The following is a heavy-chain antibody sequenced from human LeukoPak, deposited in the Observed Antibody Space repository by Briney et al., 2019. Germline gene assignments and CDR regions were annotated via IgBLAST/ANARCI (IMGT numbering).Heavy chain of an antibody. D-gene: IGHD6-13*01. CDR3: AIEFFSWVDAFDI. Sequence: PGGSLRLSCAASGFTFSSYSMNWVRQAPGKGLEWVSSISSSSSYIYYADSVKGRFTISRDNAKNSLYLQMNSLRAEDTAVYYCAIEFFSWVDAFDIWGRGTMVTVSS. CDR2: ISSSSSYI. V-gene: IGHV3-21*01. CDR1: GFTFSSYS. J-gene: IGHJ3*02.